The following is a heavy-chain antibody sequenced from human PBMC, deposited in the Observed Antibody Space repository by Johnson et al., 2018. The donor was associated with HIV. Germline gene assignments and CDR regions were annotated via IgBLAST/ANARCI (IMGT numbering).Heavy chain of an antibody. CDR2: ISYDGGNK. CDR3: ARAVTQFGDWEAFDI. Sequence: QVQLVESGGGVVQPGRSLRLSCAASGFTFSSYAMHWVRQAPGKGLEWVAVISYDGGNKYYADSVTGRFTISRDNSKNTLYLQMNSLRAEDTAVYYCARAVTQFGDWEAFDIWGQGTMVTVSS. D-gene: IGHD3-10*01. CDR1: GFTFSSYA. J-gene: IGHJ3*02. V-gene: IGHV3-30-3*01.